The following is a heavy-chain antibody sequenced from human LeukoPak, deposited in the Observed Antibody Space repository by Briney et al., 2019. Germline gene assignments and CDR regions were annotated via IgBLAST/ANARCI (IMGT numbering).Heavy chain of an antibody. CDR3: ARGYSVCII. D-gene: IGHD5/OR15-5a*01. CDR1: GGSISSSRYY. V-gene: IGHV4-39*06. J-gene: IGHJ4*02. CDR2: IYFSGST. Sequence: SEPLSLTFTVPGGSISSSRYYWGWNRQPPGKGRDWIGSIYFSGSTYYNPSLTSRATISVDPSKNRFPLKRRSVTAADTAVYYCARGYSVCIIGGRGTLVTVS.